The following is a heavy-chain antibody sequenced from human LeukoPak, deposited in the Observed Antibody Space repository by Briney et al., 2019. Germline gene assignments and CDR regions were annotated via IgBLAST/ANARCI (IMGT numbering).Heavy chain of an antibody. V-gene: IGHV3-33*01. J-gene: IGHJ4*02. Sequence: PGGSLRLSCAASGFTFSSYGMHWVRQAPGKGLEWVAVIWYDGSNKYYADSVKGRFTISRDNSKNTLYLQMNSLRAEDTAVYYCARDGGYSYEFDYWGQGTLVTVSS. D-gene: IGHD5-18*01. CDR3: ARDGGYSYEFDY. CDR1: GFTFSSYG. CDR2: IWYDGSNK.